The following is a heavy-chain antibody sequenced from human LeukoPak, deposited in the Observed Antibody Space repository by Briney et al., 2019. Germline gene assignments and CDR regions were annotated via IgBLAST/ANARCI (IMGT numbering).Heavy chain of an antibody. CDR3: AREEMATNNLDY. V-gene: IGHV1-18*01. D-gene: IGHD5-24*01. J-gene: IGHJ4*02. CDR1: GYTFTSYG. CDR2: ISAYNGNT. Sequence: ASVKVSCKASGYTFTSYGISWVRQAPGQGLEWMGWISAYNGNTNYAQKFQGRVTITADKSTSTAYMELSSLRSEDTAVYYCAREEMATNNLDYWGQGTLVTVSS.